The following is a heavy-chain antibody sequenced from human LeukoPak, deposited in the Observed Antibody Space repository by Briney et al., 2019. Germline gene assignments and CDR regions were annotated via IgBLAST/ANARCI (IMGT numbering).Heavy chain of an antibody. J-gene: IGHJ4*02. Sequence: GASVKVSCKASGGTFSSYAISWVRQAPGQGLEWMGRIIPILGIANYAQKFQGRVTITADKSTSTAYMELSSLRSEDTAVYYCARDCSGGSCPDYWGQGTLVTVSS. D-gene: IGHD2-15*01. CDR2: IIPILGIA. V-gene: IGHV1-69*04. CDR3: ARDCSGGSCPDY. CDR1: GGTFSSYA.